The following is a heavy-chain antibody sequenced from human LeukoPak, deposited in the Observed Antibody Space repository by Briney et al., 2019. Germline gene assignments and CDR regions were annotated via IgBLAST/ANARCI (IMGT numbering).Heavy chain of an antibody. V-gene: IGHV4-30-4*08. CDR2: IHYSGST. CDR3: ARNTPDSSGFDY. D-gene: IGHD6-19*01. Sequence: PSQTLSLTCTVSGDSISSGGFSWSWIRQPPGKGLEWIGYIHYSGSTYYNPSLKSRLTISVDTSKNQFSLNLSSVTAADTAVYYCARNTPDSSGFDYWGQGTLVTVSS. J-gene: IGHJ4*02. CDR1: GDSISSGGFS.